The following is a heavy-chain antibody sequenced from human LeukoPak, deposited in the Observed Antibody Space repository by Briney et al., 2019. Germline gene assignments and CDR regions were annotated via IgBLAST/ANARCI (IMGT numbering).Heavy chain of an antibody. CDR1: GASLNGYY. V-gene: IGHV4-34*01. D-gene: IGHD2-21*02. CDR2: INHSGST. J-gene: IGHJ6*02. Sequence: PSETLSLTFAAYGASLNGYYWSWLRLPPGKGLEWIGEINHSGSTSYNPSLQSRVTISGDTSKNQFSLNLHSMTAADTAVYYCASAYCGGDCYSGFNFYGMDVWGLGTPVTVSS. CDR3: ASAYCGGDCYSGFNFYGMDV.